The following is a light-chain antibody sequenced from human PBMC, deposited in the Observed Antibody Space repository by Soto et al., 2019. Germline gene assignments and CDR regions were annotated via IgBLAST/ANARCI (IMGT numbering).Light chain of an antibody. Sequence: QSVLTQPPSASGTPGQRVTISCYGTSSSIGGNTVNWYRHVPGTAPKLLIYGSNQRPSGVPDRFSGSKSGTSASLAISGLQSEDDAVYFCATWDDSLSGPVFGGGTQLTVL. CDR1: SSSIGGNT. J-gene: IGLJ3*02. CDR3: ATWDDSLSGPV. CDR2: GSN. V-gene: IGLV1-44*01.